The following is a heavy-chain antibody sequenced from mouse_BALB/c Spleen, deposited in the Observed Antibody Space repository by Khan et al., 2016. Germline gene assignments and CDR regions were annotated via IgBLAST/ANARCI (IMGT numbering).Heavy chain of an antibody. V-gene: IGHV1-39*01. J-gene: IGHJ3*01. CDR2: IDPYYGGT. Sequence: EVQLQESGPELEKPGASVKISCKASGYSFTGYNMNWVKQSNGKSLEWIGNIDPYYGGTSYNQKFKGKATLTVDESSITAYLQLKSLTSEDYAVYYCARDYYDYDGPYWGQGTLVTVSA. CDR3: ARDYYDYDGPY. D-gene: IGHD2-4*01. CDR1: GYSFTGYN.